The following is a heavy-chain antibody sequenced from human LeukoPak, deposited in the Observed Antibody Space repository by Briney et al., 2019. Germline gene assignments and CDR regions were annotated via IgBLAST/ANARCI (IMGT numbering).Heavy chain of an antibody. Sequence: GASVKVSCKASGYTFTRYDINWVRQATGQGLEWMGWINTKSGMTGHAQKFQGRITITKDTSISTVYMELSSLSSEDTAMYFCARDKNWNDEAGTYAPLYYFDYWGQGTLVTVSS. CDR1: GYTFTRYD. CDR3: ARDKNWNDEAGTYAPLYYFDY. V-gene: IGHV1-8*03. J-gene: IGHJ4*02. CDR2: INTKSGMT. D-gene: IGHD1-1*01.